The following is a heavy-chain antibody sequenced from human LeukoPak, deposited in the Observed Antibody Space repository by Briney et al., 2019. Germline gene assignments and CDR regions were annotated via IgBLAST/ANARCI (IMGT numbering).Heavy chain of an antibody. D-gene: IGHD1-26*01. Sequence: QAGGSLRLSCAASGFTFNTYDMHWVRQAPGKGLEWVAVTSVDGGIKLYADSVKGRLTISRDNSKNTLYLQMNSLRTDDTAVYFCARDIGQGAPDFLDHWGQGTLVTVSS. J-gene: IGHJ4*02. CDR2: TSVDGGIK. V-gene: IGHV3-30-3*01. CDR3: ARDIGQGAPDFLDH. CDR1: GFTFNTYD.